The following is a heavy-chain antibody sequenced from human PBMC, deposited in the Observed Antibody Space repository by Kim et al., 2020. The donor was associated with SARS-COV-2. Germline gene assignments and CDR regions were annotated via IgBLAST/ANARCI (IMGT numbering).Heavy chain of an antibody. D-gene: IGHD6-13*01. Sequence: SETLSLTCAVYGGSFSGYYWSWIRQPPGKGLEWIGEINHSGSTNYNPSLKSRVTISVDTSKNQFSLKLSSVTAADTAVYYCARGLAAALDYWGQGTLVT. J-gene: IGHJ4*02. V-gene: IGHV4-34*01. CDR2: INHSGST. CDR3: ARGLAAALDY. CDR1: GGSFSGYY.